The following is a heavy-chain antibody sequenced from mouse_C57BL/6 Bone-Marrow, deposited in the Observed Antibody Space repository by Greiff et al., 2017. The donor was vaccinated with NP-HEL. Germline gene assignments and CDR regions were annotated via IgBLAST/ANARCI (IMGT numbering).Heavy chain of an antibody. J-gene: IGHJ4*01. CDR2: IWTGGGT. D-gene: IGHD1-1*01. Sequence: QVQLKESGPGLVAPSQSLSITCTVSGFSLTSYAISWVRQPPGKGLEWLGVIWTGGGTNYNSALKSSLSISTDNSKSQVFVKMNSLQTDDTARYYCARRGYYGSSLYAMDYWGQGTSVTVSS. CDR3: ARRGYYGSSLYAMDY. V-gene: IGHV2-9-1*01. CDR1: GFSLTSYA.